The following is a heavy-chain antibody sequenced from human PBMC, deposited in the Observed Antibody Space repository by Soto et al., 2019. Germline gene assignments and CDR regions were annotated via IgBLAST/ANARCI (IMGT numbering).Heavy chain of an antibody. V-gene: IGHV4-30-4*01. CDR3: ARDTYSGYDFGL. J-gene: IGHJ5*02. Sequence: LSLTCSVSGASVAGGSYYWSWVRQPPGKGLEWIGYIPSRGRPFYNPSLTSRGTISADTSKNQLSLQLTSVTAADTAVYYCARDTYSGYDFGLWGQGTLVTVSS. CDR1: GASVAGGSYY. CDR2: IPSRGRP. D-gene: IGHD5-12*01.